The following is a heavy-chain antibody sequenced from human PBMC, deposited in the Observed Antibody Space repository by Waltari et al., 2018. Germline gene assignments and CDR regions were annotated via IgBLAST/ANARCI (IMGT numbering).Heavy chain of an antibody. J-gene: IGHJ3*01. CDR3: AKGQPSVQWLVPHAFDF. CDR1: GFTFSTYA. Sequence: EVQLLESGGGLVKPGGSLRLSFAASGFTFSTYAMSGVRQAPGKGMAWVSTISASDSIYYADSVNGRFTITRDNSKNTLSLQINSLRAEDTALYYCAKGQPSVQWLVPHAFDFWGQGTMVTVSS. D-gene: IGHD6-19*01. CDR2: ISASDSI. V-gene: IGHV3-23*01.